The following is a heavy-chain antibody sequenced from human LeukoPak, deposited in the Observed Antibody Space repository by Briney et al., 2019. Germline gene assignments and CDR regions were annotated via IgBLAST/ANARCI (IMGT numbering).Heavy chain of an antibody. CDR3: TKDRANDVLEYFQY. Sequence: GGSLRLSCAASGFTFSDYYMSWIRQAPGKGLEWVSYISSSSSYTNYADSVKGRFTIFRDNSKNTLYLQMNSLRAEDTAVYYCTKDRANDVLEYFQYWGQGTLVTVSS. V-gene: IGHV3-11*05. CDR2: ISSSSSYT. J-gene: IGHJ1*01. D-gene: IGHD2-8*01. CDR1: GFTFSDYY.